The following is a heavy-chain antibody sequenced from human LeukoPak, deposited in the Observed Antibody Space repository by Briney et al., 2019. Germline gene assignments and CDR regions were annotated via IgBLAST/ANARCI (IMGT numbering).Heavy chain of an antibody. Sequence: GGSLRLSCAASGFTFSSYVMHWVRQAPGKGLEWVAIISYDGSNEYYADSVKGRFTISRDNAKDTMYLQMNSLRAEDTALYHCAKDREQLYDTVIVYWGQGTQVTVSS. J-gene: IGHJ4*02. CDR2: ISYDGSNE. CDR1: GFTFSSYV. D-gene: IGHD1/OR15-1a*01. CDR3: AKDREQLYDTVIVY. V-gene: IGHV3-30*04.